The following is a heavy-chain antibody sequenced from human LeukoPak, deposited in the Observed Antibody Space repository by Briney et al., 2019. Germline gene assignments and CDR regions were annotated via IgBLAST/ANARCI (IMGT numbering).Heavy chain of an antibody. CDR3: ARELRQDNGNDRGYNWFDP. J-gene: IGHJ5*02. D-gene: IGHD1-1*01. Sequence: SPVKASCKASGGTFRRYAISWVRQAPGHGLEWMGGRIPLFGTANYAQKFQRRGTITADKSTSTAYMELSSQRSEDTAMYYCARELRQDNGNDRGYNWFDPWGQGTLVTVSS. V-gene: IGHV1-69*06. CDR1: GGTFRRYA. CDR2: RIPLFGTA.